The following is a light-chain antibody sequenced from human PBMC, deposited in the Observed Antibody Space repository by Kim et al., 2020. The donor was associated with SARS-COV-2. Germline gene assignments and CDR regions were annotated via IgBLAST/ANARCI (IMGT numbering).Light chain of an antibody. CDR3: QAWDSSTWV. CDR2: QDS. V-gene: IGLV3-1*01. CDR1: KLGDKY. Sequence: SVSPGQTASITCSGDKLGDKYACWYQQKPGQSLVLVIYQDSKRPSGIPERFSGSNSGNTATLTISGTQAMDEADYYCQAWDSSTWVFGGGTKLTVL. J-gene: IGLJ3*02.